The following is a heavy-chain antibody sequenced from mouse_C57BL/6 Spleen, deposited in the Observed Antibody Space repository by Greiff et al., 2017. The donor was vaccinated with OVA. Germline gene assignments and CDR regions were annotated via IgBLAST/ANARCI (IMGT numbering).Heavy chain of an antibody. Sequence: VQLQQSGAELVRPGASVKLSCKASGYTFTDYYINWVKQRPGQGLEWIARIYPGSGNTYYNEKFKGKATLTAEKSSSTAYMQLSSLTSKDSAVYFCARWGVTGPHWYFDVWGTGTTVTVSS. D-gene: IGHD2-2*01. J-gene: IGHJ1*03. V-gene: IGHV1-76*01. CDR2: IYPGSGNT. CDR1: GYTFTDYY. CDR3: ARWGVTGPHWYFDV.